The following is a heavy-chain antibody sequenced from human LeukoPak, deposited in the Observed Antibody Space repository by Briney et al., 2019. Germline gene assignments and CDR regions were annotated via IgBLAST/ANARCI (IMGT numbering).Heavy chain of an antibody. CDR3: ARVAAEVVGVPGAIGFGWLRRDYYYMDV. J-gene: IGHJ6*03. D-gene: IGHD2-2*02. CDR1: GYTFTSYY. Sequence: GAPVKVSCKASGYTFTSYYMHWVRQAPGEGLEWMGIINPSGGSTSYAQKFQGRVTMTRDMSTSTVYMELSSLRSEDTAVYYCARVAAEVVGVPGAIGFGWLRRDYYYMDVWGKGTTVIVSS. V-gene: IGHV1-46*01. CDR2: INPSGGST.